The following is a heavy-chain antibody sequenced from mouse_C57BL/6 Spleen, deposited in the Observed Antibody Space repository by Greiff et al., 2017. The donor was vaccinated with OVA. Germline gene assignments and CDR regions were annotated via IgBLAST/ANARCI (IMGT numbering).Heavy chain of an antibody. Sequence: QVQLKESGAELARPGASVKLSCKASGYTFTSYGISWVKQRTGQGLEWIGEIYPRSGNTYYNEKFKGKATLTADKSSSTAYMELRSLTSEDYSVDCCARQGDDYDVFFFAYWGQGTLVTVSA. CDR1: GYTFTSYG. J-gene: IGHJ3*01. CDR2: IYPRSGNT. D-gene: IGHD2-4*01. CDR3: ARQGDDYDVFFFAY. V-gene: IGHV1-81*01.